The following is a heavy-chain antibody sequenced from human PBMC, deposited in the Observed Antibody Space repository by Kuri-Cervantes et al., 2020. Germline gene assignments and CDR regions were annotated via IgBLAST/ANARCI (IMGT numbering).Heavy chain of an antibody. CDR1: GFTFSSYW. D-gene: IGHD2-8*01. CDR3: ARDRACWVVNGMDV. V-gene: IGHV3-7*01. Sequence: ETLSLTCAASGFTFSSYWMSWVRQAPGKGLEWVANIKQDGSEKYYVDSVKGRFTISRDNAKNSLYLQMNSLRAEDTAVYYCARDRACWVVNGMDVWGQGTTVTVSS. CDR2: IKQDGSEK. J-gene: IGHJ6*02.